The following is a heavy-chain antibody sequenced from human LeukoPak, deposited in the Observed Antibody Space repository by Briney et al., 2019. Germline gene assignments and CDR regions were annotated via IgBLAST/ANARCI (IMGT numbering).Heavy chain of an antibody. Sequence: ASVKVSCKASGYTFTDYYIHWVRQAPGQGLEYMGWIGPNSGVTDYAQKFQGRVTMTRDTSISTAYMDLSSLTSDDTAVYYCARMTWGVNWLDPWGQGTRVTVSS. CDR1: GYTFTDYY. CDR3: ARMTWGVNWLDP. CDR2: IGPNSGVT. V-gene: IGHV1-2*02. J-gene: IGHJ5*02. D-gene: IGHD3-10*01.